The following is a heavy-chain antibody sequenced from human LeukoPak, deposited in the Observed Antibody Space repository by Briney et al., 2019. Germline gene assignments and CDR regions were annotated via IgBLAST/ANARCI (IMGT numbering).Heavy chain of an antibody. D-gene: IGHD3-10*01. CDR3: ARDGGITMVRGVIIQSSPFDY. V-gene: IGHV3-11*01. CDR1: GFTFSDYY. Sequence: PGGSLRLSCAASGFTFSDYYISWIRQAPGKGLEWVSYISSSGSTIYYADSVKGRFTISRDNAKNSLYLQMNSLRAEDTAVYYCARDGGITMVRGVIIQSSPFDYWGQGTLVTVSS. CDR2: ISSSGSTI. J-gene: IGHJ4*02.